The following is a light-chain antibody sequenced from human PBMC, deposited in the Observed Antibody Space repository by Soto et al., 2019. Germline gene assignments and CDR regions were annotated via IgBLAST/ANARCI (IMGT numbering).Light chain of an antibody. CDR2: GAS. V-gene: IGKV3-20*01. J-gene: IGKJ2*01. CDR1: QTVTTNY. CDR3: QQYGSSVFT. Sequence: ETVLTQSPGTLSLSPGETATLSCRASQTVTTNYLAWYQQKPDQAPRLLIYGASSRATGIPDRFSGSGSGTDFTLTISRLEPEDFAVYYCQQYGSSVFTFGQGTK.